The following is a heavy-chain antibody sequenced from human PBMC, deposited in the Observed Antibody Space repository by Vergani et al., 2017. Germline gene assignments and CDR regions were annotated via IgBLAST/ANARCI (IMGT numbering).Heavy chain of an antibody. J-gene: IGHJ4*02. V-gene: IGHV3-33*01. CDR3: ARGGLLYSGSSTPFDY. D-gene: IGHD1-26*01. Sequence: QVQLVESGGGVVQPGRSLRLSCAASGFTFSSYGMHWVRQAPGKGLEWVAVIWYDGSNKYYADSVKGRFTISRDNAKNSLYLQMNSLRAEDTAVYYCARGGLLYSGSSTPFDYWGQGTLVTVSS. CDR2: IWYDGSNK. CDR1: GFTFSSYG.